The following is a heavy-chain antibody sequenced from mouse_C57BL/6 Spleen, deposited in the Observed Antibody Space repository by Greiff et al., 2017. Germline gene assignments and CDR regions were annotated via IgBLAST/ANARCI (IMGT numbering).Heavy chain of an antibody. CDR1: GYTFTSYW. CDR3: AREYYYGSLYFDV. Sequence: QVQLQQPGAELVRPGSSVKLSCKASGYTFTSYWMHWVKQRPIQGLEWIGNIDPSDSETHYNQKFKDKATLTVDKSSSTAYMPLSNLTSVDSAVYYCAREYYYGSLYFDVWGTGTTVTVSS. J-gene: IGHJ1*03. V-gene: IGHV1-52*01. CDR2: IDPSDSET. D-gene: IGHD1-1*01.